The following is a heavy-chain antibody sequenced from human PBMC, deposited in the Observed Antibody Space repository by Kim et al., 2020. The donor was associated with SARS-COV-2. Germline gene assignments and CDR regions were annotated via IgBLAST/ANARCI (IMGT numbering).Heavy chain of an antibody. Sequence: GGSLRLSCAASGFTLSSYAMHWVRQAPGKGLEWVAVISYDGSNKYYADSVKGRFTISRDNSKNTLYLQMNSLRAEDTAVYYCARARGGSYYYGMDVWGQGTTVTVSS. CDR2: ISYDGSNK. D-gene: IGHD1-26*01. CDR3: ARARGGSYYYGMDV. CDR1: GFTLSSYA. J-gene: IGHJ6*02. V-gene: IGHV3-30-3*01.